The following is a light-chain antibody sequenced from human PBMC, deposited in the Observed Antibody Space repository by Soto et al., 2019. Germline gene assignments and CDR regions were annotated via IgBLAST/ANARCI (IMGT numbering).Light chain of an antibody. CDR1: QDIGNL. J-gene: IGKJ4*01. CDR2: FGS. Sequence: DIQMTQSPSSVSASVGDRVTLTCRASQDIGNLLAWYQQKPGKAPKLLIYFGSNLQTGVPSRFSGSGSGTDFTLTISSLQPEDLATYYCQQADSFPLTFGRGPRVEIK. V-gene: IGKV1-12*01. CDR3: QQADSFPLT.